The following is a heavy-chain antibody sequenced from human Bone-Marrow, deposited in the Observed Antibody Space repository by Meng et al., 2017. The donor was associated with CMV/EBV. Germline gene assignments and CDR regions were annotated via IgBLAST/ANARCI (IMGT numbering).Heavy chain of an antibody. CDR2: IYSGGST. J-gene: IGHJ6*02. V-gene: IGHV3-66*02. Sequence: GESLKISCAASGFTVSSNYMSWVRQAPGKGLEWVSVIYSGGSTYYADSVKGRFTIPRDNSKNTLYLQMNSLRAEDTAVYYCARFRASNYYYYYGMDVWGQGTTVTVSS. CDR3: ARFRASNYYYYYGMDV. CDR1: GFTVSSNY.